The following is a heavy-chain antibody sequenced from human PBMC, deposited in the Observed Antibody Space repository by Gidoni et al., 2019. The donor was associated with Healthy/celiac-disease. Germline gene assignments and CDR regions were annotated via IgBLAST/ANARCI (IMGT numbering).Heavy chain of an antibody. CDR1: GFTCSSEA. CDR3: AKAPPGARAYYYSGMDV. D-gene: IGHD3-10*01. CDR2: ISGSGGST. J-gene: IGHJ6*02. V-gene: IGHV3-23*01. Sequence: EGQWLEAGGGLVQPGGSLRRSCAASGFTCSSEAMSWVGQAPGKGLEWVSAISGSGGSTYYADSVKSRFTISRDNSKNTLYLQMNSLRAEDTAMYYCAKAPPGARAYYYSGMDVWGQGTTVTVSS.